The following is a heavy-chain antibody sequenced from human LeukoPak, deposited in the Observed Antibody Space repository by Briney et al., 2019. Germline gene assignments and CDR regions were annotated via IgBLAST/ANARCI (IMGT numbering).Heavy chain of an antibody. J-gene: IGHJ5*02. Sequence: PGGSLRLSCAASGFTFSSYWMSWVRQAPGKGPEWVANIKQDGSEKYYVDSVKGRFTISRDNAKNSLYLQMNSLRAEDTAVYYCARDRMVRGKNWFDPWGQGTLVTVSS. D-gene: IGHD3-10*01. V-gene: IGHV3-7*01. CDR1: GFTFSSYW. CDR3: ARDRMVRGKNWFDP. CDR2: IKQDGSEK.